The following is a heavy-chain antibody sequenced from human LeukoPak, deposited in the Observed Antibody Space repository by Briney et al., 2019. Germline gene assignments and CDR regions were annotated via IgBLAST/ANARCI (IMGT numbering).Heavy chain of an antibody. J-gene: IGHJ5*02. D-gene: IGHD6-13*01. CDR1: GFTFSSYW. Sequence: PGGSLRLSCAASGFTFSSYWMSWVRQAPGKGLEWVANIKQDGSEKYYVDSVKGRFTISRDNAKNSLYLQMNSLRAEDTAVYYCARETRYSSSWYEWFDPWGQGTLVTVSS. CDR2: IKQDGSEK. CDR3: ARETRYSSSWYEWFDP. V-gene: IGHV3-7*03.